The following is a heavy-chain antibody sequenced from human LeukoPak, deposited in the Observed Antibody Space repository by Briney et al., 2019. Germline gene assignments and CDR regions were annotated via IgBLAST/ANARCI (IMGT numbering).Heavy chain of an antibody. D-gene: IGHD2-15*01. CDR2: IYNSEST. J-gene: IGHJ3*02. CDR3: ARHCSGGTCPLSFDAFDI. CDR1: GGSISSFY. V-gene: IGHV4-59*08. Sequence: PSETLSLTCTVSGGSISSFYWSWIRQPPGKGLEWIGYIYNSESTSYNPSLRSGVTISVDTSKNQFSLMLTSVTASDTAMYYCARHCSGGTCPLSFDAFDIWGQGTMVTVSS.